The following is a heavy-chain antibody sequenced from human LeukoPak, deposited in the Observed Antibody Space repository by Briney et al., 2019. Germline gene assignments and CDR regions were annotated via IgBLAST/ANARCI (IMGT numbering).Heavy chain of an antibody. D-gene: IGHD4-17*01. CDR2: MNPNSGNT. Sequence: ASVKVSCKASGYTFTSYDINWVRQATGQGLEWMGWMNPNSGNTGYAQKFQGRVTMTRNTSISTVYMELSSLRSEDTAVYYCAIRYGDYGEAFDYWGQGTLVTVSS. V-gene: IGHV1-8*01. J-gene: IGHJ4*02. CDR1: GYTFTSYD. CDR3: AIRYGDYGEAFDY.